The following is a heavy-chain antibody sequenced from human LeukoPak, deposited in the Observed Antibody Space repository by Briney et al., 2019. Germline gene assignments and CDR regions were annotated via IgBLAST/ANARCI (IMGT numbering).Heavy chain of an antibody. Sequence: VASVKVSCKASGYTFTGYYMHWMRQAPGQGLEWMGWINPNSGGTNYAQKFQGRVTMTRDTSISTAYMELSRLRSDDTAVYYCARDQPYSGSPPKDYWGQGTLVTVSS. CDR2: INPNSGGT. J-gene: IGHJ4*02. V-gene: IGHV1-2*02. D-gene: IGHD1-26*01. CDR1: GYTFTGYY. CDR3: ARDQPYSGSPPKDY.